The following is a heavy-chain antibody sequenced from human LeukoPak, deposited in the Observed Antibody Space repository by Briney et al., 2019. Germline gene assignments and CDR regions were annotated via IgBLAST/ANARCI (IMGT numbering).Heavy chain of an antibody. Sequence: ASVKVSCKASGYTFTTYDISWVRQAPGQGLEWMGIINPSGGSTSYAQKFQGRVTMTRDTSTSSVYMELSSLRSEDTAVYYCARGAIAAGGPYYYGMDVWGQGTTVTVAS. V-gene: IGHV1-46*01. J-gene: IGHJ6*02. CDR2: INPSGGST. D-gene: IGHD6-13*01. CDR3: ARGAIAAGGPYYYGMDV. CDR1: GYTFTTYD.